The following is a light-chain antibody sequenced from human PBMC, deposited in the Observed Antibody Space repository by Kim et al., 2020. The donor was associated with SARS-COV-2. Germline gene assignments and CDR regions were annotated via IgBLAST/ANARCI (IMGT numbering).Light chain of an antibody. V-gene: IGLV1-40*01. CDR2: GNI. J-gene: IGLJ3*02. Sequence: TVTISYTGGGSNVGAGYDVQWRQHLPGAAPTVLIYGNIYRPSGVPDRFSASKSGTSVSLAITGLQVADEGHYYCQSYDNNLSEVLFGGGTKLTVL. CDR1: GSNVGAGYD. CDR3: QSYDNNLSEVL.